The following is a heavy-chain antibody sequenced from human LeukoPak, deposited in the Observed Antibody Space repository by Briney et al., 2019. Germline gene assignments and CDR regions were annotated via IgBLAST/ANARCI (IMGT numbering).Heavy chain of an antibody. Sequence: ASVKVSCKASGDTFIRYGISWVRQAPGQGLEWMGWISTGNGNTNYGQKFQGRVTMTTDTSTGTAYMELRSLRSDDTAMYYCARDPNYSHMYSSSSPFDYWGQGTLVTVSS. CDR1: GDTFIRYG. V-gene: IGHV1-18*01. J-gene: IGHJ4*02. CDR2: ISTGNGNT. CDR3: ARDPNYSHMYSSSSPFDY. D-gene: IGHD6-6*01.